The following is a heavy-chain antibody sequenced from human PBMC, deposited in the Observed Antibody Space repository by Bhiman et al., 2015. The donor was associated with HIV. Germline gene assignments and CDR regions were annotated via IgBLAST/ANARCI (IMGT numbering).Heavy chain of an antibody. CDR2: ILGDGSKE. D-gene: IGHD6-25*01. Sequence: QVQLVESGGGAVQPGRSLRLSCTASGFLFSDYEMHWVRQAPGKGLEWLAVILGDGSKEFYADSVKGRFTIFRDNSKWTLDLQMNSLRGEDTGVYYCARERATALGEFDYWGQGTLVTVSS. V-gene: IGHV3-30*03. CDR3: ARERATALGEFDY. J-gene: IGHJ4*02. CDR1: GFLFSDYE.